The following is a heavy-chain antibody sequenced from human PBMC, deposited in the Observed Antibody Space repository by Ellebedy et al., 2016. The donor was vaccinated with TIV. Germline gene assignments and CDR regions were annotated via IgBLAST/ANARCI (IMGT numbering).Heavy chain of an antibody. CDR2: IKPDGSAQ. CDR3: ARDRGNGYNYRSPFDH. Sequence: PGGSLRLSCAASGFTFSNYWMSRVRQAPGKGLEWVGNIKPDGSAQYYVDSVKGRFTMSRDNAKNSLYRQMDSLRAEDKAVYYCARDRGNGYNYRSPFDHWGQGSLVTVSS. D-gene: IGHD5-24*01. J-gene: IGHJ4*02. V-gene: IGHV3-7*01. CDR1: GFTFSNYW.